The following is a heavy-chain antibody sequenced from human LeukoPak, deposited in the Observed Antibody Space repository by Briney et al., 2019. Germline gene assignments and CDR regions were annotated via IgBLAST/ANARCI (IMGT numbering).Heavy chain of an antibody. J-gene: IGHJ4*02. Sequence: GGSLRLSCAASGFTFSSYWMHWVRQAPGKGLVWVSRIYSDGSSYTADSVKGRFTISRDNAKDTLYLQMNSLRVEDTAIYYCARGGGIYGLWDYWGQGTLVTVSS. V-gene: IGHV3-74*03. D-gene: IGHD1-26*01. CDR1: GFTFSSYW. CDR2: IYSDGSSY. CDR3: ARGGGIYGLWDY.